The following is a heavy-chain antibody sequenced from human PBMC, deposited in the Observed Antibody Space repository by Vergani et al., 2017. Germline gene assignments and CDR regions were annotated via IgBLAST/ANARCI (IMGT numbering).Heavy chain of an antibody. Sequence: QVQLVQSGAEVKKPGASVKVSCKASGYDFTNYGLGWVRQAPGQGLEWMGWISAYNGNTKYAQKFQGRVSVTTDTSTTTVYMEWRRLTSDDTAVYYCARGQSGSYYRYCEHWGQGTLVIVSS. D-gene: IGHD3-10*01. CDR2: ISAYNGNT. J-gene: IGHJ1*01. V-gene: IGHV1-18*01. CDR3: ARGQSGSYYRYCEH. CDR1: GYDFTNYG.